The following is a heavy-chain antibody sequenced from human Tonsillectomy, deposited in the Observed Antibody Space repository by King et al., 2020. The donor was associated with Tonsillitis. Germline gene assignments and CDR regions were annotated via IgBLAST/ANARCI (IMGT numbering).Heavy chain of an antibody. J-gene: IGHJ2*01. V-gene: IGHV3-30*04. CDR2: ISYDGSNK. CDR3: ARDSRGMATIKYLDL. D-gene: IGHD5-24*01. Sequence: VQLVESGGGVVQPGRSLRLSCAASGFTFSSYAMHWVRQAPGKGLEWVAVISYDGSNKYYADSMKGRFTISRDNSKNTLYLQMNSLRAEDTAVYYCARDSRGMATIKYLDLWGRGTLVTVSS. CDR1: GFTFSSYA.